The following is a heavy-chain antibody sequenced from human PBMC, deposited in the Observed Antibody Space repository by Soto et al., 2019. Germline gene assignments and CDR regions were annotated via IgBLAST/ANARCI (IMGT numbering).Heavy chain of an antibody. Sequence: PSETLSLTCTVSGGSISSGVYYWSWIRQHPGKGLEWIGYIYYSGSTYYNPSLKSRVTISVDTSKNQFSLKLSSVTAADTAVYYCARDLAYGSGSYYKGLAAFDIWGQGTMVTVAS. CDR3: ARDLAYGSGSYYKGLAAFDI. V-gene: IGHV4-31*03. CDR1: GGSISSGVYY. D-gene: IGHD3-10*01. J-gene: IGHJ3*02. CDR2: IYYSGST.